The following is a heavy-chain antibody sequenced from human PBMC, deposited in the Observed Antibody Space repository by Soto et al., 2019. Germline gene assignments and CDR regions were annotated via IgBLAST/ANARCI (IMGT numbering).Heavy chain of an antibody. J-gene: IGHJ5*02. CDR3: ARAVGRSSFGFGP. Sequence: EVQLVESGGGLVQPGGSLRLSCAASGFTVSSNYMSWVRQAPGKGLEWVSVIYSGGSTYYADSVKGRFTISRDNSKNTLYLQMNSLRAEDTAVYYCARAVGRSSFGFGPWGQGTLVTVSS. V-gene: IGHV3-66*01. D-gene: IGHD1-26*01. CDR1: GFTVSSNY. CDR2: IYSGGST.